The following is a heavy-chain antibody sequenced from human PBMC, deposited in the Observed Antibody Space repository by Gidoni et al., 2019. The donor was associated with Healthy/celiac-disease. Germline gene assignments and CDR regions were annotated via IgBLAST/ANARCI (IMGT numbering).Heavy chain of an antibody. CDR1: GGSISSYY. Sequence: QVQLQESGPGLVKPSETLSLTCTVSGGSISSYYWSWIRQPPGKGLEWIGYIYYSGSTNYNPSLKSRVTISVDTSKNQFSLKLSSVTAADTAVYYCARTITMVQGVIIVLGAFDIWGQGTMVTVSS. J-gene: IGHJ3*02. V-gene: IGHV4-59*08. D-gene: IGHD3-10*01. CDR3: ARTITMVQGVIIVLGAFDI. CDR2: IYYSGST.